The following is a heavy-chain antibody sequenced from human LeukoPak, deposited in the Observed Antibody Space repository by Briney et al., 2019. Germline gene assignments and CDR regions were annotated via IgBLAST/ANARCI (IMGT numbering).Heavy chain of an antibody. CDR2: IYYIGST. D-gene: IGHD6-19*01. CDR1: GGSISSINYY. J-gene: IGHJ4*02. V-gene: IGHV4-39*01. CDR3: ARHASVDGNWPRPLDY. Sequence: PQTLSLTCTVSGGSISSINYYWGWIRQPPGKGLEWMGNIYYIGSTYYKPSLKAQVTISVDTSTTHFSLKLTSVTAADTGVYCCARHASVDGNWPRPLDYWGEGSLVTVSS.